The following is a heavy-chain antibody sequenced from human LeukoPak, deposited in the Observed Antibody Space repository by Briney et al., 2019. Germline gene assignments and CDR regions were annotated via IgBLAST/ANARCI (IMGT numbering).Heavy chain of an antibody. CDR1: GGSISSGSYY. CDR3: AREVGYNYF. J-gene: IGHJ4*02. V-gene: IGHV4-61*02. CDR2: IYTSGST. D-gene: IGHD5-24*01. Sequence: SETLSLTCTVSGGSISSGSYYWSWIRQPAGKGLEWIGRIYTSGSTNYNPSLKSRVTISVDTSKNQFSLKLSSVTAAGTAVYYCAREVGYNYFWGQGTLVTVSS.